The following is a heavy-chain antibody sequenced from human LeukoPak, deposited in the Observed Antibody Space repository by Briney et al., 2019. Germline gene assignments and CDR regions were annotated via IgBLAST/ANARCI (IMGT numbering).Heavy chain of an antibody. CDR3: ARVGSGWYDAFDI. Sequence: GGSLRLSCAASGFTFSSYAMHWVRQAPGKGLEWVAVISYDGSNKYYADSVKGRFTISRDSSKNTLYLQMNSLRAEDTAVYYCARVGSGWYDAFDIWGQGTMVTVSS. J-gene: IGHJ3*02. D-gene: IGHD6-19*01. CDR2: ISYDGSNK. CDR1: GFTFSSYA. V-gene: IGHV3-30-3*01.